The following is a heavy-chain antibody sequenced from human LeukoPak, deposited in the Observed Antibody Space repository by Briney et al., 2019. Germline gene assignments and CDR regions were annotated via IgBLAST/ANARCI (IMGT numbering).Heavy chain of an antibody. Sequence: PSETLSLTCAVYGGSFSGYYWSWIRQPPGKGLEWIGEINHSGSTNYNPSLKSRVTISVDTSKNQFSLKLSSVTAADTAVYYCARVAPGYCSGGSCYPYYYYYYMDVWGKGTMVTVSS. CDR2: INHSGST. CDR3: ARVAPGYCSGGSCYPYYYYYYMDV. J-gene: IGHJ6*03. CDR1: GGSFSGYY. D-gene: IGHD2-15*01. V-gene: IGHV4-34*01.